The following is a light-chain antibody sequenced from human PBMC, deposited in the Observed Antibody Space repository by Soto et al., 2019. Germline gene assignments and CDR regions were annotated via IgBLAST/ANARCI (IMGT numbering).Light chain of an antibody. J-gene: IGLJ2*01. Sequence: QSALTQPASVSGSPGQSITISCTGTSSDVGGYNYVSWYQQHPGKAPKLMIYDVSNRPSGVSNRFSGSKSGNTASLTISVLQAEDEAAYYCSSYTSSSTLVVFGGGTKLTVL. CDR2: DVS. CDR1: SSDVGGYNY. CDR3: SSYTSSSTLVV. V-gene: IGLV2-14*01.